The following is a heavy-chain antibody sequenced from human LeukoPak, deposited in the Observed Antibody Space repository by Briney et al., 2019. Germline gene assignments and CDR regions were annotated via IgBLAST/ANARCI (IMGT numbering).Heavy chain of an antibody. CDR3: AKAEGYDILTGLDY. J-gene: IGHJ4*02. CDR1: GFTFSSYA. D-gene: IGHD3-9*01. Sequence: GSLRLSFATSGFTFSSYAMSWVRQAPGKGLEWVSGIGASGGSTYYADSVKGRFTISRDNSKNTLYLQMNSLRTEDTAVYYCAKAEGYDILTGLDYWGQGTLVTVSS. V-gene: IGHV3-23*01. CDR2: IGASGGST.